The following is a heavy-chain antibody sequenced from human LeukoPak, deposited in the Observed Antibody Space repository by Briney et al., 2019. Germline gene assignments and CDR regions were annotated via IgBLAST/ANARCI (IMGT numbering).Heavy chain of an antibody. CDR1: GGSISSSNW. Sequence: SETLSLTCAVPGGSISSSNWWSWVRQPPGKGLEWIGEIYHSGSTNYNPSLKSRVTISVDKSKNQFSLKLSSVTAADTAVYYCAREDYYGSGSYLYWGQGTLVTVSS. CDR2: IYHSGST. V-gene: IGHV4-4*02. CDR3: AREDYYGSGSYLY. J-gene: IGHJ4*02. D-gene: IGHD3-10*01.